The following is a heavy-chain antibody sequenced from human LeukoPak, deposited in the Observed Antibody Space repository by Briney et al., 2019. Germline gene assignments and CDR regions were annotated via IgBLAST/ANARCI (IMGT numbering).Heavy chain of an antibody. V-gene: IGHV3-30*18. J-gene: IGHJ4*02. CDR2: ISYDGSNK. D-gene: IGHD3/OR15-3a*01. CDR3: AKASLDVRYFDY. Sequence: GGSLRLSCAASGFTFSSYGMHWVRQAPGKGLEGVAVISYDGSNKYYADSVKGRFTISRDNSKNTLYLQMNSLRAEDTAVYYCAKASLDVRYFDYWGQGTLVTVSS. CDR1: GFTFSSYG.